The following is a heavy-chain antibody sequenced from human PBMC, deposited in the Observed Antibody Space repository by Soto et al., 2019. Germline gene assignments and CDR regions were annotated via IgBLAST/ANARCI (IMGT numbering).Heavy chain of an antibody. J-gene: IGHJ4*02. CDR2: ISYDGSNK. CDR1: GFTFSRYG. V-gene: IGHV3-30*03. Sequence: QVQLVESGGGVVQPGRSLRLSCAASGFTFSRYGIHWVRQAPGKGLEWLAVISYDGSNKHYADSVKGRFTVSRDNSKNTLYLQMNSLRAEDTAVYFCARYSGKYQGPIDYWGQGTLVTVSS. D-gene: IGHD1-26*01. CDR3: ARYSGKYQGPIDY.